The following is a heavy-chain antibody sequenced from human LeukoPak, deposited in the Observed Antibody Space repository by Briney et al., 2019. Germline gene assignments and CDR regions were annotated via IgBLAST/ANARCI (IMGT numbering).Heavy chain of an antibody. J-gene: IGHJ4*02. CDR3: ARGEQQLVQSPAVY. CDR1: GFTVSSNY. CDR2: IYSGGST. D-gene: IGHD6-13*01. Sequence: GGSLRLSCAASGFTVSSNYMSWVRQAPGKGLEWVSVIYSGGSTYYADSVKGRFTISRDNSKNTLYLQMNSLRAEDMAVYYCARGEQQLVQSPAVYWGQGTLVTVSS. V-gene: IGHV3-66*01.